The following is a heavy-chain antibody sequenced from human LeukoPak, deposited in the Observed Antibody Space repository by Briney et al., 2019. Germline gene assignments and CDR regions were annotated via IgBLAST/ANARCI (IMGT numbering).Heavy chain of an antibody. V-gene: IGHV3-30*02. Sequence: QTGGSLRLSCAASGFTFSSYGMHWVRQAPGKGLEWVAFIRYDGSNKYYADSVKGRFTISRDNSKNTLYLQMNSLRAEDTAVYYCAKDVYSSSWYTNFDPWGQGTLVTVSS. CDR3: AKDVYSSSWYTNFDP. CDR2: IRYDGSNK. D-gene: IGHD6-13*01. CDR1: GFTFSSYG. J-gene: IGHJ5*02.